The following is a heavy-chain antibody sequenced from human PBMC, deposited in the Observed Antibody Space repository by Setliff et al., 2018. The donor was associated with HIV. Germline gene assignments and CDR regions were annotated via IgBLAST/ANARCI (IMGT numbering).Heavy chain of an antibody. CDR3: ARVLNPSDAFDI. V-gene: IGHV4-61*09. CDR1: GGSISSGSYY. Sequence: PSETLSLTCTVSGGSISSGSYYWTWIRQPAGKGLEWIGHIYTTGSTNYNPSLKSRVTISVDTSKNQFSVKLSSVTAADTAVYYCARVLNPSDAFDIWGQGTMVTVS. J-gene: IGHJ3*02. CDR2: IYTTGST.